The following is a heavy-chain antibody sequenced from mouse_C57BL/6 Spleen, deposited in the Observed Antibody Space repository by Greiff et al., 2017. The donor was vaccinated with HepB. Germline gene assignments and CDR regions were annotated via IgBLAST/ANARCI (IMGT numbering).Heavy chain of an antibody. V-gene: IGHV3-6*01. J-gene: IGHJ1*03. Sequence: ESGPGLVKPSQSLSLTCSVTGYSITSGYYWNWIRQFPGNKLEWMGYISYDGSNNYNPSLKNRISITRDTSKNQFFLKLNSVTTEDTATYYCARAESYWYFDVWGTGTTVTVSS. CDR1: GYSITSGYY. CDR2: ISYDGSN. CDR3: ARAESYWYFDV.